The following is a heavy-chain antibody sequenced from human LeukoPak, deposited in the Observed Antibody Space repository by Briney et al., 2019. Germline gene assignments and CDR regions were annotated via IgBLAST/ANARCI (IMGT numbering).Heavy chain of an antibody. CDR2: ISAYNGNT. CDR1: GYTFNSYG. V-gene: IGHV1-18*01. Sequence: ASVKVSCKASGYTFNSYGFSWVRQAPGQGLEWMGWISAYNGNTNYAQKLQGRVTMTTDTSMTTAYMELGSLSSDDTAVYYCAHILTGYYMDYWGQGTLVTVSS. D-gene: IGHD3-9*01. CDR3: AHILTGYYMDY. J-gene: IGHJ4*02.